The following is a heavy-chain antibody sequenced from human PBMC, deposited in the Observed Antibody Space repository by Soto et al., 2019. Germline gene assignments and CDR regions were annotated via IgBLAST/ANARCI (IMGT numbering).Heavy chain of an antibody. J-gene: IGHJ5*02. CDR2: IYYSGST. CDR1: GGSISSYY. Sequence: QVQLQESGPGLVKPSETLSLTCTVSGGSISSYYWSWIRQPPGKGLEWIGYIYYSGSTNYNPSLKSRVTISVDTSKNQFSLKLSSVTAADTAVYYCARTSKYYDYVWGSYLPFNWFDPWGQGTLVTVSS. D-gene: IGHD3-16*02. CDR3: ARTSKYYDYVWGSYLPFNWFDP. V-gene: IGHV4-59*01.